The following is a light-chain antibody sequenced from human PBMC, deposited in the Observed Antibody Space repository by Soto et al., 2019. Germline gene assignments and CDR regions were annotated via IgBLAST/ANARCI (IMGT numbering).Light chain of an antibody. CDR1: QSLSSSY. CDR3: QQYGRSPPIT. V-gene: IGKV3-20*01. CDR2: GAS. J-gene: IGKJ5*01. Sequence: EIVLTQSPGTLSLSPGDRATLSCRASQSLSSSYLAWYQQKPGQAPRLLIYGASSRATGIPDRFSGSGSGTDFTTTISILEHEDFAVYYCQQYGRSPPITFGQGTRLEIK.